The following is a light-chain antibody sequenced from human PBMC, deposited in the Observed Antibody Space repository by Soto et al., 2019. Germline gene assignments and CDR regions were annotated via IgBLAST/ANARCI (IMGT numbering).Light chain of an antibody. V-gene: IGLV1-51*02. Sequence: QSVLTQPPSVSAAPGQRVTISCSGSSSNIENNYVSWYRQLPGTAPNLLIYEDNKRPSGIPYRFFGSKSGTSATLGITGLETGDEADYYCATWDSSLSGGVFGTGTKVTVL. CDR1: SSNIENNY. CDR3: ATWDSSLSGGV. J-gene: IGLJ1*01. CDR2: EDN.